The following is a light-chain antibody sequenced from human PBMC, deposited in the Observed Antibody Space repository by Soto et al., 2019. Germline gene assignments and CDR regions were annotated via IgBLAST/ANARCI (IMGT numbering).Light chain of an antibody. Sequence: EVVLSQSPGTLSLSPGERATLSCRASQNVYINSLAWYQQKPGQPPRLLIYGASTRAAAIPDRFSGSGSGADFPLSIDGLEPEDFAIYYCQQYGDSPLTFGPGTRVD. CDR3: QQYGDSPLT. V-gene: IGKV3-20*01. CDR2: GAS. J-gene: IGKJ3*01. CDR1: QNVYINS.